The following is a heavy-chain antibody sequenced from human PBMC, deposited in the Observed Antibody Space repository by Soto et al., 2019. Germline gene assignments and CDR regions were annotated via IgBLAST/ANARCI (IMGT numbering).Heavy chain of an antibody. CDR3: ARVTGYPTKYYYDYYGMDV. CDR2: IYYSGST. CDR1: GGSISSYY. Sequence: SETLSLTCTVSGGSISSYYWSLIRQPPGKGLECIWYIYYSGSTNYNPSLKSRVTISVDTSKNQFSLKLSSVTAADTAVYYCARVTGYPTKYYYDYYGMDVWGQGTTVTVSS. D-gene: IGHD3-9*01. J-gene: IGHJ6*02. V-gene: IGHV4-59*01.